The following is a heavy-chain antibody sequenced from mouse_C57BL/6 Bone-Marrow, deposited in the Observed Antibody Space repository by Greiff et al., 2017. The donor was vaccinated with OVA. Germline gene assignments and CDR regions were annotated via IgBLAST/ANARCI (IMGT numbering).Heavy chain of an antibody. V-gene: IGHV1-26*01. CDR2: INPNNGGT. D-gene: IGHD2-4*01. CDR3: ARSGLPYYFDY. Sequence: EVQLQQSGPELVKPGASVKISCKASGYTFTDYYMNWVKQSHGKSLEWIGDINPNNGGTSYNQKFKGKATLTVDKSSSTAYMELRSLTSEDSAVYYCARSGLPYYFDYWGQGTTLTVSS. CDR1: GYTFTDYY. J-gene: IGHJ2*01.